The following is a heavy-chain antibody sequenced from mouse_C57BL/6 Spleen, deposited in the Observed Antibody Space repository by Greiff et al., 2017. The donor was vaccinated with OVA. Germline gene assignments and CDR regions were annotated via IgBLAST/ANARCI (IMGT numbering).Heavy chain of an antibody. CDR3: ARQGADYYGSSWYFDV. CDR1: GFTFSSYG. Sequence: EVKVVESGGDLVKPGGSLKLSCAASGFTFSSYGMSWVRQTPDKRLEWVATISSGGSYTYYPDSVKGRFTISRDNAKNTLYLQMSSLKSEDTAMYYCARQGADYYGSSWYFDVWGTGTTVTVSS. D-gene: IGHD1-1*01. J-gene: IGHJ1*03. V-gene: IGHV5-6*01. CDR2: ISSGGSYT.